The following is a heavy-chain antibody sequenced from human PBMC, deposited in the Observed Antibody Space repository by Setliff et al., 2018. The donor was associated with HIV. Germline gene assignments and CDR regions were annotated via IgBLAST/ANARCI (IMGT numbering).Heavy chain of an antibody. V-gene: IGHV3-23*01. CDR3: IKGNTYTETIPVCDF. CDR1: GFTFSDYA. Sequence: GGSLRLSCAASGFTFSDYAMSWVRQAPGKGLEWVSAISGSGRGTYYADSVKGRFTISRDNSKNTLFLQMSGLRPEDTAVYYCIKGNTYTETIPVCDFWGQGTLVTVSS. J-gene: IGHJ4*02. CDR2: ISGSGRGT. D-gene: IGHD2-2*01.